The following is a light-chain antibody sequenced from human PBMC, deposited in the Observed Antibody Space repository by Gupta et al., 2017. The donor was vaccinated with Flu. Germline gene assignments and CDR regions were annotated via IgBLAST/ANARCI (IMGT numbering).Light chain of an antibody. CDR3: YSTDFSDNHKGV. V-gene: IGLV3-10*01. CDR2: EDN. CDR1: ALPKKF. J-gene: IGLJ2*01. Sequence: SFELTQPPSASVSPGQTARITCSGDALPKKFAYWYQHKSGQAPVLVIYEDNKRPSGIPERFSGSSSGTMATLTISGAQVEDEADYYCYSTDFSDNHKGVFGGGTKLTVL.